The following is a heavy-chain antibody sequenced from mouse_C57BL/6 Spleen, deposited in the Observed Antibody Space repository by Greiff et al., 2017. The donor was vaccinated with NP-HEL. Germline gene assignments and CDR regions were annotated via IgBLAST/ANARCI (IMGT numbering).Heavy chain of an antibody. V-gene: IGHV1-62-2*01. CDR3: ARHEGEYGSSYGGFDY. J-gene: IGHJ2*01. D-gene: IGHD1-1*01. CDR1: GYTFTEYT. Sequence: QVHVKQSGAELVKPGASVKLSCKASGYTFTEYTIHWVKQRSGQGLEWIGWFYPGSGSIKYNEKFKDKATLTADKSSSTVYMELSRLTSEDSAVYFCARHEGEYGSSYGGFDYWGQGTTLTVSS. CDR2: FYPGSGSI.